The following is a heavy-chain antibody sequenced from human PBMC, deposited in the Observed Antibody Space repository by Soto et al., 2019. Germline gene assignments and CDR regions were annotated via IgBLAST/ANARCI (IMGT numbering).Heavy chain of an antibody. V-gene: IGHV5-51*01. CDR1: GYSFTSYW. CDR2: IYPGDSDT. D-gene: IGHD2-2*01. J-gene: IGHJ6*02. CDR3: ARHSYDCSSTSCNYGMDV. Sequence: PGESLKISCKGSGYSFTSYWIGWVRQMPGKGLEWMGIIYPGDSDTRYSPSFQGQVTISADKSISTAYLQWSSLKASDTAMYYCARHSYDCSSTSCNYGMDVWGQGTTVTVSS.